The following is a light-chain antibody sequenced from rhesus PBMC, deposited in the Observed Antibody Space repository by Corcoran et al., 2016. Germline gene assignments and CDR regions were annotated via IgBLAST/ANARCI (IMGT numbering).Light chain of an antibody. CDR1: ENVNNY. Sequence: DIQMTQSPSSLSASVGDRVTITCRASENVNNYLNWYQQKPGKAPKLLIYKASILQSGVPSRFSGSGSGTDYTFTISILQPEDVATYYCKHGYGTPLTFGGGTKVEIK. V-gene: IGKV1-74*01. CDR2: KAS. CDR3: KHGYGTPLT. J-gene: IGKJ4*01.